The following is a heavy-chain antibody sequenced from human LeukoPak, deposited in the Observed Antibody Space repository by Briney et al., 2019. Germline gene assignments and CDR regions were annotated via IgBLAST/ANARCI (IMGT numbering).Heavy chain of an antibody. J-gene: IGHJ5*02. CDR1: GGSFSGYY. V-gene: IGHV4-34*01. CDR2: INHSGST. Sequence: NSSETLSLTCAVYGGSFSGYYWSWIRQPPGKGLEWIGEINHSGSTNYNPSLKSRVTISVDTSKNQFSLKLSSVTAADTAVYYCAQTGYCSSTSCYGGTGDNWFDPWGQGTLVTVSS. D-gene: IGHD2-2*01. CDR3: AQTGYCSSTSCYGGTGDNWFDP.